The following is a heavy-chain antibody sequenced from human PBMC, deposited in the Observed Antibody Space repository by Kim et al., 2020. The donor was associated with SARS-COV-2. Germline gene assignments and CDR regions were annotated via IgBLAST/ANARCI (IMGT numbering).Heavy chain of an antibody. J-gene: IGHJ4*02. D-gene: IGHD3-10*01. Sequence: YAQGFTGRFVFSLDTSVSTAYLQISSLKAEDTAVYYCARGSGGWFGELYDCWGQGTLVTVSS. V-gene: IGHV7-4-1*02. CDR3: ARGSGGWFGELYDC.